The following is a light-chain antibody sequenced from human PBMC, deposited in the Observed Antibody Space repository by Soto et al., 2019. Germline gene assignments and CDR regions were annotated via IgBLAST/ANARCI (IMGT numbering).Light chain of an antibody. Sequence: DIQMTQSPSSLSASVGDRVTITCRASQGITNDLGWYQQKPGKPPKRLIYDASSLEGGVPSRFSGSGSGTEFTLTISSLQTEDFATYYCLQHNSYAFTFGPGTKVDIK. J-gene: IGKJ3*01. CDR3: LQHNSYAFT. CDR2: DAS. CDR1: QGITND. V-gene: IGKV1-17*01.